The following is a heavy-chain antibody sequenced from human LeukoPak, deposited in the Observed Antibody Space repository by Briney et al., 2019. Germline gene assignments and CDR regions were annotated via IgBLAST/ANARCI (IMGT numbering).Heavy chain of an antibody. J-gene: IGHJ6*02. V-gene: IGHV5-51*01. CDR3: ARRNYYGLDV. CDR2: ISPGDSET. CDR1: GFTFSSYW. Sequence: GGSLRLSCAASGFTFSSYWMSWVRQAPGKGLEWMGIISPGDSETRYSASLEGQVTFSTDKSISTAYLQWSSLKASDTAIYYCARRNYYGLDVWGQGTTVTVSS.